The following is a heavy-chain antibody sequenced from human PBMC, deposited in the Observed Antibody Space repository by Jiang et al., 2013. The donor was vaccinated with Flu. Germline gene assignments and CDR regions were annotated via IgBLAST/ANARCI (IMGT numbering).Heavy chain of an antibody. D-gene: IGHD6-19*01. CDR3: ARLQRGKSSGWYTDSDAFDI. CDR1: GYTFTGYY. CDR2: INPNSGGT. Sequence: GAEVKKPGASVKVSCKASGYTFTGYYMHWVRQAPGQGLEWMGWINPNSGGTNYAQKFQGWVTMTRDTSISTAYMELSRLRSDDTAVYYCARLQRGKSSGWYTDSDAFDIWGQGTMVTVSS. V-gene: IGHV1-2*04. J-gene: IGHJ3*02.